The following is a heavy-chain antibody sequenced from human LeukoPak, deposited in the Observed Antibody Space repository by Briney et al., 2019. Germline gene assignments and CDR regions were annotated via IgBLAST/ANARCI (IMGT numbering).Heavy chain of an antibody. Sequence: ASVKVSCKASGYTFTSYYMHWVRQAPGQGLEWMGIINPSGGSTSYAQKFQGRVTMTRDTSTSTVYMELSSLRPEDTAVYYCARDSRYSYGPGRGVFQHWGQGTLVTVSS. CDR1: GYTFTSYY. CDR3: ARDSRYSYGPGRGVFQH. D-gene: IGHD5-18*01. V-gene: IGHV1-46*01. J-gene: IGHJ1*01. CDR2: INPSGGST.